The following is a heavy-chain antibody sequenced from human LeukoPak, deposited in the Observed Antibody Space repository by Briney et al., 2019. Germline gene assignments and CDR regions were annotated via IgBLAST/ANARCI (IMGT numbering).Heavy chain of an antibody. CDR1: GGSISSYY. V-gene: IGHV4-59*01. J-gene: IGHJ4*02. Sequence: SETLSLTCTVSGGSISSYYWSWIRQPPGKGLEWIGYIYYSGITNYNPSLLKSRVTISVDTSKNQFSLKVSSVTAADTAVYYCARSVAAEYFDYWGQGNLVTVSS. D-gene: IGHD6-25*01. CDR3: ARSVAAEYFDY. CDR2: IYYSGIT.